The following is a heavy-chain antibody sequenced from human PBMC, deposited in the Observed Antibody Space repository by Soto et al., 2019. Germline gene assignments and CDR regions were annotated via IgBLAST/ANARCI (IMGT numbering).Heavy chain of an antibody. CDR2: IYRSGST. J-gene: IGHJ5*02. CDR1: GGSISSGGYS. D-gene: IGHD2-15*01. Sequence: QLQLQESGSGLVKPSQTLSLTCAVSGGSISSGGYSWSWIRQPPGKGLELIGYIYRSGSTYYNPSLKSRVTLSVDRSKNQFSLKLSSVTAADTAVYYWARVVVAASDWFDPWGQGTLVTVSS. CDR3: ARVVVAASDWFDP. V-gene: IGHV4-30-2*01.